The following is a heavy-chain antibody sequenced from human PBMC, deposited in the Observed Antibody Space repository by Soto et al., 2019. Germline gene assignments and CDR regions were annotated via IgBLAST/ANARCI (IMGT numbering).Heavy chain of an antibody. J-gene: IGHJ4*01. V-gene: IGHV4-39*07. Sequence: PSETLSLTCAVSGGSSRQSSYFWGWIRQPPGKGLEWIAYIYYSGSTNYSPSLKSRVTISIDTSKNQFSLKLTSVTAADTAVYYCARGYSGYDAALDYWGQGTLVTVSS. D-gene: IGHD5-12*01. CDR3: ARGYSGYDAALDY. CDR1: GGSSRQSSYF. CDR2: IYYSGST.